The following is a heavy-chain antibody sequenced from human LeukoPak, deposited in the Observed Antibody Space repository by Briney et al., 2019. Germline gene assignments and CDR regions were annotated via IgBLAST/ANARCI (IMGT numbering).Heavy chain of an antibody. D-gene: IGHD5-24*01. CDR2: VSYDGSNK. CDR3: AKAGLGMATPMDL. CDR1: GFTFSGCG. Sequence: AGGSLRLSCAASGFTFSGCGMHWVRQAPGQGLEWVAVVSYDGSNKYYADSVKGRFTISRDNSKNTLYLQMNTLRAEDTAVYYRAKAGLGMATPMDLWGQGILVTVSS. V-gene: IGHV3-30*18. J-gene: IGHJ4*02.